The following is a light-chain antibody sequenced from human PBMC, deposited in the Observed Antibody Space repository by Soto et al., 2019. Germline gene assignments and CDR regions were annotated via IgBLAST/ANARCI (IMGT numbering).Light chain of an antibody. CDR1: SSDVGGYNY. Sequence: QSALTQPASVSGSPGQSITISCTGTSSDVGGYNYVSWYQQHPGKAPKLMIYDVSNRPSEVSNRFSGSKSGNTASLTISGLQAEDEADYYCSSYTSSSLVVFGGGTKVTVL. V-gene: IGLV2-14*01. CDR3: SSYTSSSLVV. J-gene: IGLJ2*01. CDR2: DVS.